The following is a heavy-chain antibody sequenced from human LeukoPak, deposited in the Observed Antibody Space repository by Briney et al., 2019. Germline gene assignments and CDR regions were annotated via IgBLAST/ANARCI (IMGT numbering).Heavy chain of an antibody. CDR1: GGSFSGYY. Sequence: PSETLSLTCAVYGGSFSGYYWSWIRQPPGKGLEWIGEINHSGSTNYNPSLKSRVTISVDTSKNQFSLKLSSVTAADTAVYYCARAYYYGSGSYYYYWGQGTLSPSPQ. J-gene: IGHJ4*02. V-gene: IGHV4-34*01. D-gene: IGHD3-10*01. CDR3: ARAYYYGSGSYYYY. CDR2: INHSGST.